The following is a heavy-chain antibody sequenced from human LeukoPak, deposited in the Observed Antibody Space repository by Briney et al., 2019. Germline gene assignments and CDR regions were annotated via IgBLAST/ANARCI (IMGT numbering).Heavy chain of an antibody. CDR3: ARGFYGGYYYYYYMDV. D-gene: IGHD4/OR15-4a*01. J-gene: IGHJ6*03. CDR2: IYPGDSNT. CDR1: GYSFTTYW. V-gene: IGHV5-51*01. Sequence: GESLKISCKGSGYSFTTYWIGWVRQMPGKGLEWMGIIYPGDSNTRYSPSFQGQVTISADRSISTAYLQWSSLKASDTAMYYCARGFYGGYYYYYYMDVWGKGTTVTVSS.